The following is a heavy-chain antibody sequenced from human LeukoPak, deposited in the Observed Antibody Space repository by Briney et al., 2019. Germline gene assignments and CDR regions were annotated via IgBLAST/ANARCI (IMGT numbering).Heavy chain of an antibody. CDR2: IYSGGST. CDR3: ARDPNYGDYV. J-gene: IGHJ4*02. Sequence: PGGSLRLSCAASGFTVSSNYMSWVRQAPGKGLEWVSVIYSGGSTYYADSVKGGFAISRDNSKNTLYLQMNSLRAEDTAVYYCARDPNYGDYVWGQGTLVTVSS. V-gene: IGHV3-66*01. D-gene: IGHD4-17*01. CDR1: GFTVSSNY.